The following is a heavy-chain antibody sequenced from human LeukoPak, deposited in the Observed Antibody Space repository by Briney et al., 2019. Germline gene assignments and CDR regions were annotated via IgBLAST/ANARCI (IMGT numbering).Heavy chain of an antibody. D-gene: IGHD3-22*01. J-gene: IGHJ4*02. CDR3: AKGDSTYYYDSSGYM. CDR1: GFTFNNYA. Sequence: GGSLRLSCAASGFTFNNYAMSWVRQAPGKGLEWFSVISGSGGSTDYADSVKGRFTISRDNSKNTLYLQMNSLRAEDTAVYYCAKGDSTYYYDSSGYMWGQGTLVTVSS. CDR2: ISGSGGST. V-gene: IGHV3-23*01.